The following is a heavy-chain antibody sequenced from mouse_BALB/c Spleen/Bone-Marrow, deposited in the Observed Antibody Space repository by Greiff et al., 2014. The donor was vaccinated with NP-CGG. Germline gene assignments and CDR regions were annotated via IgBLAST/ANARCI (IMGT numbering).Heavy chain of an antibody. Sequence: VKLMESGPELVKPGASVRISCKASGYTFTSYYIHWVKQRPGQGLEWIGWIYPGNVNTKYNEKFKGKATLTVDKSSSTAYMQLSSLTSEDSAVYYCAREDDYVFAYWGQGTLVTVSA. CDR2: IYPGNVNT. CDR3: AREDDYVFAY. CDR1: GYTFTSYY. J-gene: IGHJ3*01. D-gene: IGHD2-4*01. V-gene: IGHV1S56*01.